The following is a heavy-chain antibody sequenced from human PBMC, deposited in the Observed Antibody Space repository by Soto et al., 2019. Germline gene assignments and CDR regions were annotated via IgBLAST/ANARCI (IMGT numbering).Heavy chain of an antibody. D-gene: IGHD6-13*01. V-gene: IGHV4-31*03. CDR3: ARGLGQQLEYNWFDP. J-gene: IGHJ5*02. Sequence: PSATLSLTCTVSGGSISSGGYYWSWIRQHPGKGLEWIGYIYYSGSTYYNPSLKSRVTISVDTSKNQFSLKLSSVTAADTAVYYCARGLGQQLEYNWFDPWGQGTLVTVSS. CDR2: IYYSGST. CDR1: GGSISSGGYY.